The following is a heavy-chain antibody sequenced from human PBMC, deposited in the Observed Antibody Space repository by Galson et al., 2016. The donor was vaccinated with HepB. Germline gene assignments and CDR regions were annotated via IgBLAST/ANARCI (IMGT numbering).Heavy chain of an antibody. CDR3: ARLRPEYNYAYDY. J-gene: IGHJ4*02. CDR2: FYGGGTI. CDR1: GFTVSSNH. D-gene: IGHD5-18*01. V-gene: IGHV3-53*01. Sequence: SLRLSCAASGFTVSSNHMSWVRQAPGKGLEWVSVFYGGGTINYADSVKGRFTVSRENSENTLFLQMNSLRDDDTAVYYCARLRPEYNYAYDYWGQGTLVTVSS.